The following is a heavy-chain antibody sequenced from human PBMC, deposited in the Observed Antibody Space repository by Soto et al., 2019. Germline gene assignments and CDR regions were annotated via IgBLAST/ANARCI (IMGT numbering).Heavy chain of an antibody. V-gene: IGHV3-15*01. J-gene: IGHJ4*02. CDR3: TTDQSYSNSVDY. CDR2: IKSKTDGGTT. Sequence: GGSLRLSCAASGFTFSNAWMSWVRQAPGKGLEWVGRIKSKTDGGTTDYAAPVKGRFTISRDDSKNTLYLQMNSLKTEATAVYYCTTDQSYSNSVDYWGQGTLVTVSS. D-gene: IGHD4-4*01. CDR1: GFTFSNAW.